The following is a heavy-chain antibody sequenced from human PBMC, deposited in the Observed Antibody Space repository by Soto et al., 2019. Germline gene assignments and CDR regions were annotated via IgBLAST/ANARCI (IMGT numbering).Heavy chain of an antibody. J-gene: IGHJ4*02. D-gene: IGHD3-9*01. V-gene: IGHV4-34*01. Sequence: PSETLSLTCAVYGGSFSGYYWSWIRQPPGKGLEWIGEINHSGSTNYNPSLKSRVTISVDTSKNQFSLKLSSVTAADTAVYYCAGTYYDIMTGLYWGQGTLATVSS. CDR1: GGSFSGYY. CDR3: AGTYYDIMTGLY. CDR2: INHSGST.